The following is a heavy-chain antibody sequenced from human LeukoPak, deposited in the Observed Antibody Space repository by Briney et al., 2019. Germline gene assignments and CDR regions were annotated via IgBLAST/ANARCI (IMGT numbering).Heavy chain of an antibody. Sequence: ASVKVSCKASGGTFSSYAISWVRQAPGQGLEWMGGIIPIFVTANYAQKFQGGVTITTDESTSTAYMELSSLRSEDTAVYYCARDLVWDCSGGSCYHGGKNEVYNWFDPWGQGTLVTVSS. CDR2: IIPIFVTA. CDR1: GGTFSSYA. CDR3: ARDLVWDCSGGSCYHGGKNEVYNWFDP. J-gene: IGHJ5*02. V-gene: IGHV1-69*05. D-gene: IGHD2-15*01.